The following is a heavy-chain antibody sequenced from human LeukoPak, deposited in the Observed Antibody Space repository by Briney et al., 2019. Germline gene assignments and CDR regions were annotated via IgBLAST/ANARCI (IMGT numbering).Heavy chain of an antibody. D-gene: IGHD3-10*01. CDR3: AARGQGSSLSYFVY. CDR1: GGSISSYY. V-gene: IGHV4-59*01. J-gene: IGHJ4*02. Sequence: SETLSLTCIVSGGSISSYYWSWIRQPPGKGLEWIGYIYDSGSSDYSGSSDYNPSLRSRVTISLDTSKKQFSLKLRSVTAADTAVYYCAARGQGSSLSYFVYWGQGTLVTVSS. CDR2: IYDSGSSDYSGSS.